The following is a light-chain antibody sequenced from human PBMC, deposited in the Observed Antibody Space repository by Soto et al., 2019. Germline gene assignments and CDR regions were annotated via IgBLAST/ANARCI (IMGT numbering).Light chain of an antibody. J-gene: IGKJ1*01. V-gene: IGKV3-15*01. Sequence: TVMTQSPATLSVSPGEGATLSCRASQNVDSSLAWYQHKPGQPPRLLIYGASTRATGIPARFSGRGSGSEFTLTINSLQSEDFAVYYCQQYHNGPRTFGQGTKVEIK. CDR2: GAS. CDR1: QNVDSS. CDR3: QQYHNGPRT.